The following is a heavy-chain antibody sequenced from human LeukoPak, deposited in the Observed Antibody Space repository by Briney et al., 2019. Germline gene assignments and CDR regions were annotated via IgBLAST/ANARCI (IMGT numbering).Heavy chain of an antibody. J-gene: IGHJ4*02. V-gene: IGHV3-7*01. Sequence: GGSLRLSCAASGFTFSSYWMSWVRQAPGKGLAWVANIIEGGDVKYYADSVKGRFTISRDNTKNSLYLQMTSLRADDTAVYYCARVGKNGWDFDHWGQGILVTVSS. CDR1: GFTFSSYW. CDR3: ARVGKNGWDFDH. CDR2: IIEGGDVK. D-gene: IGHD6-19*01.